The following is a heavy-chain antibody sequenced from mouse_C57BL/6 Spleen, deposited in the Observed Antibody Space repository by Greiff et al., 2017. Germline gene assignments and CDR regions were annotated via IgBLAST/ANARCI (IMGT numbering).Heavy chain of an antibody. D-gene: IGHD2-1*01. J-gene: IGHJ1*03. CDR2: IDPNSGGT. CDR1: GYTFTSYW. V-gene: IGHV1-72*01. CDR3: ARRGIYYGNYDWYFDV. Sequence: VQLQQPGAELVTPGASVKLSCKASGYTFTSYWMHWVKQRPGRGLEWIGRIDPNSGGTKYNEKFKSKATLTVDKPSSTAYMQLSSLTSEDSAVYYCARRGIYYGNYDWYFDVWGTGTTVTVSS.